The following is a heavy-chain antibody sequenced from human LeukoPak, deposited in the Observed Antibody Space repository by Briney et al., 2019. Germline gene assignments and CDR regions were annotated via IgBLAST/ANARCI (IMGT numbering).Heavy chain of an antibody. V-gene: IGHV4-59*01. CDR3: VRAGSSWSTGYYFDY. J-gene: IGHJ4*02. CDR1: AASISPYY. Sequence: PSETLSPTCTLSAASISPYYSTSIRHPPGKGLESIGFIYYTGSTNYNPSLKSRVTISADTSKNQFSLRLTSVTAADTAVYYCVRAGSSWSTGYYFDYWGQGTLVTVSS. D-gene: IGHD6-13*01. CDR2: IYYTGST.